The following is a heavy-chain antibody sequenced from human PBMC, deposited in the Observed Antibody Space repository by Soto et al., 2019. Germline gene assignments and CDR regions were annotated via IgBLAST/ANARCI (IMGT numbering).Heavy chain of an antibody. J-gene: IGHJ5*02. D-gene: IGHD2-8*02. CDR3: ARDRTRGPGGVYNWFDP. CDR1: GFTLSSYG. CDR2: IWYDGSNK. V-gene: IGHV3-33*01. Sequence: HPGWSPRLSCAASGFTLSSYGMHWVRQAPGKGLEWVAVIWYDGSNKYYADSVKGRFTISRDNSKNTLYLQMNSLRAEDTAVYYCARDRTRGPGGVYNWFDPWGQGTLVTVSS.